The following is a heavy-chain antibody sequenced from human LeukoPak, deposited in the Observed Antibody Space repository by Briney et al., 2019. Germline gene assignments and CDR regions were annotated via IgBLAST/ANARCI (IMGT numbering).Heavy chain of an antibody. J-gene: IGHJ4*02. CDR1: GYTFTGYY. D-gene: IGHD2-2*01. CDR2: INPNSGGT. CDR3: AREARRYCSSTSCPISY. Sequence: ASVKVSCKASGYTFTGYYMHWVRQAPGQGLGWMGWINPNSGGTNYAQKFQGRVTMTRDTSISTAYMELSRLRSDDTAVYYCAREARRYCSSTSCPISYWGQGTLVTVSS. V-gene: IGHV1-2*02.